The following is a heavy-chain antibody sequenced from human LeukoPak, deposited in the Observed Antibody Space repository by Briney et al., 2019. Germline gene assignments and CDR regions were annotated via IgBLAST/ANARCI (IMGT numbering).Heavy chain of an antibody. Sequence: GGSLRLSCAASGFTFSSYGMPWVRQAPGKGLEWVAVISYDGSNKYYADSVKGRFTISRDNSKNTLYLQMNSLRAEDTAVYYCANIYDAFDIWGQGTMVTVSS. CDR1: GFTFSSYG. J-gene: IGHJ3*02. CDR2: ISYDGSNK. CDR3: ANIYDAFDI. V-gene: IGHV3-30*18.